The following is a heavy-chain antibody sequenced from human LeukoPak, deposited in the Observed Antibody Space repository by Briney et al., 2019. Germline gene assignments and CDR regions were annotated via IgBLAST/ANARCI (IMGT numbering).Heavy chain of an antibody. CDR1: GGTFSSYA. CDR2: IIPIFGTA. V-gene: IGHV1-69*13. Sequence: SVKVSCKASGGTFSSYAISWVRQAPGQGLEWMGGIIPIFGTANYAQKFQGRVTITADESTSTAYMELSSLRSEDTAVYYCARDSRSIRGAPDYYMDVWGKGTTVTVSS. CDR3: ARDSRSIRGAPDYYMDV. D-gene: IGHD3-10*01. J-gene: IGHJ6*03.